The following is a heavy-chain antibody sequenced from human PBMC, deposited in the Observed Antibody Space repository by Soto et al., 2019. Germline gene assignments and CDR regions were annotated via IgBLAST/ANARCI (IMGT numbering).Heavy chain of an antibody. Sequence: QVQLQESGPGLVKPSGTLSLTCAVSSGSISSGDWWTWVRQPPGKGLEWIGEIYQSGSTDYNPSLKTRVTTSLDPSKNQFSLKLTSAPAADTPVYYCARGLTIFGLAIDRWGQGTLVTVSS. D-gene: IGHD3-3*01. V-gene: IGHV4-4*02. CDR2: IYQSGST. CDR3: ARGLTIFGLAIDR. J-gene: IGHJ5*02. CDR1: SGSISSGDW.